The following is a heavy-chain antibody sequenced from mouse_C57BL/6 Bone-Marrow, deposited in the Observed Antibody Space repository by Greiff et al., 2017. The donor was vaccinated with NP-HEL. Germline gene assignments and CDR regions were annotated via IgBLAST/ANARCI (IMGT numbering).Heavy chain of an antibody. J-gene: IGHJ3*01. CDR3: AREGYYYGFAY. CDR1: GYTFTSYW. V-gene: IGHV1-69*01. D-gene: IGHD1-1*01. CDR2: IDPSDSYT. Sequence: QVQLQQPGAELVMPGASVKLSCKASGYTFTSYWMHWVKQRPGPGLEWIGEIDPSDSYTNYNQKFKGKSTLTVDKSSSTAYMQLSSLTSEDSAVYYCAREGYYYGFAYWGQGTLVTVSA.